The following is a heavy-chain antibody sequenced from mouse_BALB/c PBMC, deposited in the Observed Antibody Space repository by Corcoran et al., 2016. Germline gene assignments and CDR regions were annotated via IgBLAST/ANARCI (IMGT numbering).Heavy chain of an antibody. CDR1: GYSFTGDY. D-gene: IGHD1-1*01. CDR3: ARGALLRYFDY. CDR2: INPYNGAT. J-gene: IGHJ2*01. Sequence: EVQLQQSGPELVKPGTSVKISCKASGYSFTGDYMHGVKQSHVKSLEWIGRINPYNGATSYNQNFKDKASLTVDKSSSTAYMELHSLTSEDSAVYYCARGALLRYFDYWGQGTTLTVSS. V-gene: IGHV1-26*01.